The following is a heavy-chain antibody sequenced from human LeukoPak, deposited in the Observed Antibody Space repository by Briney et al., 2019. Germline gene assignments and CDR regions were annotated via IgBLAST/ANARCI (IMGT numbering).Heavy chain of an antibody. V-gene: IGHV3-66*01. Sequence: GGSWRLSCAASGFTVSSNYMSWIRQAPGKGLEWVSVIYSGGSTYYADSVKGRFTISRDNSKNTLYLQMNSLRAEDTAVYYCARGPSYSSSWYPFDYWGQGTLVTVSS. CDR3: ARGPSYSSSWYPFDY. D-gene: IGHD6-13*01. CDR1: GFTVSSNY. CDR2: IYSGGST. J-gene: IGHJ4*02.